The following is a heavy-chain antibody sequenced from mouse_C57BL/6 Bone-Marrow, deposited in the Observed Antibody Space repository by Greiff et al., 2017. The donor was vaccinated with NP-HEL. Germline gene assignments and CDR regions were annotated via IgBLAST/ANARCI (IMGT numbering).Heavy chain of an antibody. CDR1: GYTFTDYN. CDR3: ARSGTAQATFAY. D-gene: IGHD3-2*02. CDR2: INPNNGGT. V-gene: IGHV1-18*01. Sequence: EVQLQQPGAELVKPGASVKLSCKASGYTFTDYNMDWVKQSHGKSLEWIGDINPNNGGTIYNQKFKGKATLTVDKSSSTAYMELRSLTSEDTADYYCARSGTAQATFAYWGQGTLVTVSA. J-gene: IGHJ3*01.